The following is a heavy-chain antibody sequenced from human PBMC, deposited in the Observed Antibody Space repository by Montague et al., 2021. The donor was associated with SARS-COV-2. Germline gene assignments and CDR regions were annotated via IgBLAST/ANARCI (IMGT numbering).Heavy chain of an antibody. CDR1: GGSFSGYY. J-gene: IGHJ6*02. CDR2: INHSGST. D-gene: IGHD2-2*01. V-gene: IGHV4-34*01. CDR3: ARVRAVPAAMRIFSLGRSYYGMDV. Sequence: SETLSLTCAVDGGSFSGYYWGWIGQPQGRRLEWSGEINHSGSTNYNPSLKSRVTISVDTSKNQFSLKLSSVTAADTAVYYCARVRAVPAAMRIFSLGRSYYGMDVWGQGTTVTVSS.